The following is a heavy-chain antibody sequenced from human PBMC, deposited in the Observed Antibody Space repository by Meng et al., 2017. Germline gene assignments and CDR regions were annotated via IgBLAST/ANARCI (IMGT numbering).Heavy chain of an antibody. D-gene: IGHD3-16*01. J-gene: IGHJ3*01. CDR1: GFTFSSYS. CDR3: ARVMTGAFDL. CDR2: ISSSSSYI. Sequence: GESLKISCAASGFTFSSYSMNWVRQAPGKGLEWVSSISSSSSYIYYADSVKGRFTISRDNAKNSLYLQMSSLRAEETAVYCYARVMTGAFDLWGQGTMVTVSS. V-gene: IGHV3-21*01.